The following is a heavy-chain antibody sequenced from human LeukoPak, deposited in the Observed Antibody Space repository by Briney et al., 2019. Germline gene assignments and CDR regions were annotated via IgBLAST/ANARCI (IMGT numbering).Heavy chain of an antibody. J-gene: IGHJ4*02. D-gene: IGHD2-8*02. CDR3: AKRSQPSTDFFDY. CDR2: ISSNNRYI. Sequence: GGSLRLSCAASGFTFSTYSMNWVRQAPGKGLEWVSSISSNNRYIYYADSVKGRFTISRDNAKNSLYLQMNSLRAEDTAVYFCAKRSQPSTDFFDYWGQGTLVTVSS. V-gene: IGHV3-21*04. CDR1: GFTFSTYS.